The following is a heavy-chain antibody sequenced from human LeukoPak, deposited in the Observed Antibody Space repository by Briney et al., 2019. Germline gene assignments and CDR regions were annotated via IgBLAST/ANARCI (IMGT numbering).Heavy chain of an antibody. CDR1: GGSFSGYY. CDR2: INHSGST. D-gene: IGHD3-9*01. Sequence: SETLSLTCAVYGGSFSGYYWSWIRQPPGKGLEWIGEINHSGSTNYNPSLKSRVTISVDTSRNQFSLKVNSVTAADTATYYCARGSFTDILTYYFDYWGRGTLVTVSS. J-gene: IGHJ4*02. V-gene: IGHV4-34*01. CDR3: ARGSFTDILTYYFDY.